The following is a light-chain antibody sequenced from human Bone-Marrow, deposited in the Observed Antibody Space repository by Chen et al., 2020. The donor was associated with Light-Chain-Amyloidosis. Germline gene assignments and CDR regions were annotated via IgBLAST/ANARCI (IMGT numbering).Light chain of an antibody. CDR1: DLPTKY. CDR2: RDP. V-gene: IGLV3-25*03. CDR3: QSADSSGTYEVI. J-gene: IGLJ2*01. Sequence: SYELTQPPPVSVSPGQTARITCSGDDLPTKYAYWYQQKPGQDHVLVIHRDPERPSGISERFSGSSSGTTATLTISEVQAEDEADYRCQSADSSGTYEVIFGGGTKLTVL.